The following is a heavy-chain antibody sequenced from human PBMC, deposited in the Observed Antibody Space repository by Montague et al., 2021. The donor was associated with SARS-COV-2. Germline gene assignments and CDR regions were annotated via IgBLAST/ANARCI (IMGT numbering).Heavy chain of an antibody. D-gene: IGHD4-23*01. Sequence: TLSLTCSVSGGSINTGGYYWNWIRQSAGKGLEWIGRIYSSGSTNYNPSLKSRVTISLDTSTNQFSLKLSSVTAADTAVYYCAKVTIGPVGFDYWGQGTLVTVSS. J-gene: IGHJ4*02. CDR3: AKVTIGPVGFDY. V-gene: IGHV4-61*02. CDR2: IYSSGST. CDR1: GGSINTGGYY.